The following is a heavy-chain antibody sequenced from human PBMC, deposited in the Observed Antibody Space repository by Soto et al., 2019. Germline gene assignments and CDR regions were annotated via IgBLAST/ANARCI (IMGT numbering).Heavy chain of an antibody. V-gene: IGHV4-39*01. J-gene: IGHJ3*02. Sequence: QLQESGPGLVKPSETLSLTCTVSGGSISSYSYHWGWIRQPPGKGLEWIGSLHYTGSTYYDPSLKSRVTISGDTSKNQFSLKLNSVTAADTAMYYCARRYASSGYAYDIWGQGTMVTVSS. CDR3: ARRYASSGYAYDI. D-gene: IGHD3-22*01. CDR2: LHYTGST. CDR1: GGSISSYSYH.